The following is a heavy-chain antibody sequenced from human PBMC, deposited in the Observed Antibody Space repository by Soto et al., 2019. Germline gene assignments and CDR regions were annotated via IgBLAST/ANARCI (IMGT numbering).Heavy chain of an antibody. CDR2: INHSGST. CDR1: GGSISSSSYY. CDR3: ARAHLKIDP. D-gene: IGHD3-3*02. Sequence: SETLSLTCTVSGGSISSSSYYWGWIRQPPGKGLEWIGEINHSGSTNYNPSLKSRVTISVDTSKNQFSLKLSSVTAADTAVYYCARAHLKIDPWGQGTLVNVSS. J-gene: IGHJ5*02. V-gene: IGHV4-39*07.